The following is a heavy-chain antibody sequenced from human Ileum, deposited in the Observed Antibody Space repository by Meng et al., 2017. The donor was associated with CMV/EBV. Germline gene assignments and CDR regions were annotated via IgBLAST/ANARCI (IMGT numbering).Heavy chain of an antibody. J-gene: IGHJ4*02. Sequence: GGSLRLSCAASGFTFSDHHMDWVRQAPGKGLEWVSYISNSDGTTYYADSVKGRFTISRDNDKNSLYLQMNSLRAEDTAVYYCARERGGLCSSTNCQKTFDYWGQGTVVTVSS. D-gene: IGHD2-2*01. V-gene: IGHV3-11*04. CDR3: ARERGGLCSSTNCQKTFDY. CDR1: GFTFSDHH. CDR2: ISNSDGTT.